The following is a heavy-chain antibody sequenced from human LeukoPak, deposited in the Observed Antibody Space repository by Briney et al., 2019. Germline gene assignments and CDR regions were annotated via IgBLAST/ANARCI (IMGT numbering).Heavy chain of an antibody. CDR2: IYYSGST. CDR1: GGSISSSSYY. V-gene: IGHV4-39*01. D-gene: IGHD3-22*01. J-gene: IGHJ4*02. Sequence: SETLSLTCTVSGGSISSSSYYWGWIRQPPGKGLEWIGSIYYSGSTYYNPSLKSRVTISVDTSKNQFSLKLSSVTAADTAVYYCARQRGRVYYDSSSRLAFNGHFDYWGQGTLVTVSS. CDR3: ARQRGRVYYDSSSRLAFNGHFDY.